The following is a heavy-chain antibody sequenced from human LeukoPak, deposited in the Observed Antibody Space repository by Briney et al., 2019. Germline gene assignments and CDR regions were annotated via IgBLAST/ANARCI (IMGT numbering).Heavy chain of an antibody. CDR2: INPSGIR. CDR3: ARRYCSDGSCFSEEY. J-gene: IGHJ4*02. D-gene: IGHD2-15*01. Sequence: SETLSLTCAVYGGSFSGHYWSWIRQSPGGGLEWIGEINPSGIRNYNPSPQSRVTMSVDTSKNQFSLKVASVTAADSAMYYCARRYCSDGSCFSEEYWGQGTPVTVSS. CDR1: GGSFSGHY. V-gene: IGHV4-34*01.